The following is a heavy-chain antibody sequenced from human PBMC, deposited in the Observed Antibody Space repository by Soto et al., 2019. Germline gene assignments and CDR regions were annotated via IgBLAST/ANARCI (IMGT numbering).Heavy chain of an antibody. J-gene: IGHJ2*01. D-gene: IGHD6-13*01. CDR1: GFTFSSYA. V-gene: IGHV3-23*01. CDR3: AKDVSSGMTSFDL. CDR2: ISGSGGST. Sequence: EVQLLESGGGLVQPGGSLRLSCAASGFTFSSYAMSWVRQAPGKGLEWVSAISGSGGSTYYADSVKGRFTISRDNSKNTLYLQMHSLRAEDTSVYYGAKDVSSGMTSFDLGGRGTLVTVSS.